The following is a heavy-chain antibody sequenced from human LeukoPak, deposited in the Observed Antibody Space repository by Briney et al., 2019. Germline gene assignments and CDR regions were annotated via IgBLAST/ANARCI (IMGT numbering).Heavy chain of an antibody. J-gene: IGHJ4*02. Sequence: GGSLRLSCAASGFTFSNAWMSWVRQAPGKGLEWVGRIKSKTDGGTTDYAAPVKGRFTISRDDSKNTLYMQMNSLKTEDTAVYYCTIAVAGRGDFDYWGQGTLVTVSS. CDR1: GFTFSNAW. D-gene: IGHD6-19*01. CDR2: IKSKTDGGTT. V-gene: IGHV3-15*01. CDR3: TIAVAGRGDFDY.